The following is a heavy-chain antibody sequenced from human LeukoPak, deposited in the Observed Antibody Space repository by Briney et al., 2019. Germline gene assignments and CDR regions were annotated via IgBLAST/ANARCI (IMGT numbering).Heavy chain of an antibody. CDR3: AGIRGSYYIPXHH. Sequence: GESLKTSCKGSGYSFTSYWTGWVRQMPGKGLEWMGIIYPGDSDTRYSPSFQGQVTISADTSISTAYLQWSSVKASDTAMYYCAGIRGSYYIPXHHXXQGTXVTVSS. CDR2: IYPGDSDT. CDR1: GYSFTSYW. V-gene: IGHV5-51*01. J-gene: IGHJ1*01. D-gene: IGHD1-26*01.